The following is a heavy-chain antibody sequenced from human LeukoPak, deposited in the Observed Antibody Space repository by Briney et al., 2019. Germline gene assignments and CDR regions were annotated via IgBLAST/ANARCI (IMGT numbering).Heavy chain of an antibody. Sequence: SETLSHTCTVSGGSISSSSYYWGWIRRPPGKGLEWIGSIYYSGSTYYNPSLKSRVTISVDTSKNQFSLKLSSVTAADTAVYYCAREGRIAVAGEVGYYFDYWGQGTLVTVSS. J-gene: IGHJ4*02. CDR3: AREGRIAVAGEVGYYFDY. V-gene: IGHV4-39*02. D-gene: IGHD6-19*01. CDR2: IYYSGST. CDR1: GGSISSSSYY.